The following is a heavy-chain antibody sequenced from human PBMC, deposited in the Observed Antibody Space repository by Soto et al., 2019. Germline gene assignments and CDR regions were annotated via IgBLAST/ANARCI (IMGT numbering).Heavy chain of an antibody. CDR1: GFTFSSYA. Sequence: GGSLRLSCAASGFTFSSYAMSWVRQAPGKGLEWVSAISGSGGSTYYADSVKGRFTISRDNSKNTLYLQMNSLRAEDTAVYYCAKDTMWELLLGVFDYWGQGTLVTVSS. V-gene: IGHV3-23*01. CDR3: AKDTMWELLLGVFDY. D-gene: IGHD1-26*01. CDR2: ISGSGGST. J-gene: IGHJ4*02.